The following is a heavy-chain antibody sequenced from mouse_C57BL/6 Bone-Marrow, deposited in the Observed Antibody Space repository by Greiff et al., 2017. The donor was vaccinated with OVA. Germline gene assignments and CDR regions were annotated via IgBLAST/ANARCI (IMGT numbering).Heavy chain of an antibody. CDR3: ATIYYGYAFDY. CDR1: GYSITSGYY. J-gene: IGHJ2*01. D-gene: IGHD2-2*01. V-gene: IGHV3-6*01. Sequence: EVQLQESGPGLVKPSQSLSLTCSVTGYSITSGYYWNWIRQFPGNKLEWMGYISYDGSNNYNPSLKNRISITRDTSKNQFFLKLNSVTTEDTATYYCATIYYGYAFDYWGQGTTLTVSS. CDR2: ISYDGSN.